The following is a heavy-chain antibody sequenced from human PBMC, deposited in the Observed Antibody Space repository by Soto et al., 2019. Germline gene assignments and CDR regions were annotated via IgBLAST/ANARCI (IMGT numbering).Heavy chain of an antibody. J-gene: IGHJ4*02. V-gene: IGHV4-31*03. CDR3: ARGVATIINYFDY. CDR1: GGSISSGGYY. D-gene: IGHD5-12*01. Sequence: PSETLSLTCTVSGGSISSGGYYWSWIRQHPGKGLEWIGYIYYSGSTYYNPSLKSRVTISVDTSKNQFSLKLSSVTAADTAVYYCARGVATIINYFDYWGQGTLVTVSS. CDR2: IYYSGST.